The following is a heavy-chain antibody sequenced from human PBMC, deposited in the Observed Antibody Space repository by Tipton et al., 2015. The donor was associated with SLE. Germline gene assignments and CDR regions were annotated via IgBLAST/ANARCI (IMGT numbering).Heavy chain of an antibody. CDR3: ARVGDTAMVQYYFDY. Sequence: LRLSCAASGFTFSSYAMSWVRQAPGKGLEWIGEINHSGSTDYNPSLKSRVTISVDTSKNQFSLKLSSVTAADTAVYYCARVGDTAMVQYYFDYWGQGTLVTVSS. CDR1: GFTFSSYA. D-gene: IGHD5-18*01. CDR2: INHSGST. V-gene: IGHV4-34*01. J-gene: IGHJ4*02.